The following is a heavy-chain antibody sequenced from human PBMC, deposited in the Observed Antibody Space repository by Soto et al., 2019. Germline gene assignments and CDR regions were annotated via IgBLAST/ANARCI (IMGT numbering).Heavy chain of an antibody. D-gene: IGHD6-13*01. V-gene: IGHV5-51*01. CDR2: IYPGDSDT. J-gene: IGHJ4*02. Sequence: LGESLKISCKGSGYSFTSYWIGWVRQMPGKGLEWMGIIYPGDSDTRYSPSFQGQVTISADKSISTAYLQWSSLKASDTAMYYCARSWAPEAGYFDYWGQGTLVIVSS. CDR3: ARSWAPEAGYFDY. CDR1: GYSFTSYW.